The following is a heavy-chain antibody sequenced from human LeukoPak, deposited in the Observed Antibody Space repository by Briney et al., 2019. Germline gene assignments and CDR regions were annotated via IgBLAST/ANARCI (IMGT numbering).Heavy chain of an antibody. V-gene: IGHV1-69*05. D-gene: IGHD6-13*01. J-gene: IGHJ4*02. Sequence: SVKVSCKASGGTFSSYAITWVRQAPGQGLEWMGTIIPIFGTANYAQKFQGRVTITTDESTSTAYMELSTLRSDDTAVYYCARERPPGDSSNWFLEGYFDIWGQGTLVTVSS. CDR2: IIPIFGTA. CDR1: GGTFSSYA. CDR3: ARERPPGDSSNWFLEGYFDI.